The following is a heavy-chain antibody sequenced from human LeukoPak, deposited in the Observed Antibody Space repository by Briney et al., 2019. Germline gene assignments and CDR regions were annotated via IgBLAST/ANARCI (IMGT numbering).Heavy chain of an antibody. D-gene: IGHD2-15*01. CDR1: GGSVSSSGYY. Sequence: PSETLSLTCTVSGGSVSSSGYYWGWIRQPPGKGLEWIGEIYHSGSTNYNPSLKSRVTISVDKSKNQFSLKLSSVTAADTAVYYCARDYCSGGSCYPYYYYGMDVWGQGTTVTVSS. CDR3: ARDYCSGGSCYPYYYYGMDV. CDR2: IYHSGST. V-gene: IGHV4-39*07. J-gene: IGHJ6*02.